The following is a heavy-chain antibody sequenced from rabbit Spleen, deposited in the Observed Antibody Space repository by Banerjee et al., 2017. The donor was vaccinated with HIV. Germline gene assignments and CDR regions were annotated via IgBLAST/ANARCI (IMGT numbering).Heavy chain of an antibody. CDR3: ARDLVAVIGWNFNL. CDR1: GFSLSVYW. CDR2: INIVTGKS. J-gene: IGHJ4*01. Sequence: QSLEESGGGLVKPGASLTLTCKASGFSLSVYWICWVRQAPGKGLTWIACINIVTGKSVYASWAKGRFIMSRTSSTTVTLQMTSLTAADTATYFCARDLVAVIGWNFNLWGPGTLVTVS. D-gene: IGHD1-1*01. V-gene: IGHV1S40*01.